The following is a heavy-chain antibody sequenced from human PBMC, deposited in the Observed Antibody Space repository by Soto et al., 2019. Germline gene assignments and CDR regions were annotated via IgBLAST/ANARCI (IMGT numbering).Heavy chain of an antibody. D-gene: IGHD6-13*01. Sequence: SETLSLTCTVSGGNISSGGYYWSWIRQHPGKGLEWIGYIYYSGSTYYNPSLKSRVTISVDTSKNQFSLKLSSVTAADTAVYYCARDSYSSSWYGRDSYYFDYWGQGTLVTVSS. V-gene: IGHV4-31*03. CDR2: IYYSGST. CDR1: GGNISSGGYY. CDR3: ARDSYSSSWYGRDSYYFDY. J-gene: IGHJ4*02.